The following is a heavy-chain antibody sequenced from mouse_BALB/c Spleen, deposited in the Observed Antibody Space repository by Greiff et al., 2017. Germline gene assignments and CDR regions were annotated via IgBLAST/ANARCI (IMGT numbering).Heavy chain of an antibody. J-gene: IGHJ4*01. CDR1: GFSLTSYG. V-gene: IGHV2-6-2*01. D-gene: IGHD2-4*01. Sequence: VQRVESGPDLVAPSQSLSITCTVSGFSLTSYGVHWVRQPPGKGLEWLVVIWSDGSTTYNSALKSRLSISKDNSKSQVFLKMNSLQTDDTAMYYCARHYDYEDYYAMDYWGQGTSVTVSS. CDR2: IWSDGST. CDR3: ARHYDYEDYYAMDY.